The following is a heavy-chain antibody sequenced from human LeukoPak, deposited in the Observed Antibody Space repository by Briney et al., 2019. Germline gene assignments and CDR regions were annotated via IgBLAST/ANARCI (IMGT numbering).Heavy chain of an antibody. CDR3: ARSGSKVMTAISF. J-gene: IGHJ4*02. CDR2: IYYSGST. V-gene: IGHV4-61*05. CDR1: GGSISSSRYY. D-gene: IGHD2-21*02. Sequence: SETLSLTCTVSGGSISSSRYYWGWIRQPPGKGLEWIGYIYYSGSTNYNPSLKSRVTISVDTSNNQFSLKLSSVTAADTAVYYCARSGSKVMTAISFWGQGTLVTVSS.